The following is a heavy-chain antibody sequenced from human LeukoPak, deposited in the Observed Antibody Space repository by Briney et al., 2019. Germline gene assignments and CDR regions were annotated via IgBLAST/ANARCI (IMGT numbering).Heavy chain of an antibody. CDR1: GFSFSTYN. CDR2: ISTSTSYI. Sequence: GGSLRLSCAASGFSFSTYNMNWVRQAPGKGLEWVSSISTSTSYIYYADSVKGRFTISRDNAKNSLYLQMSSLRAGDTAVYYCGKPQMKDYGGTPDVFDIWGKGQMFTASS. J-gene: IGHJ3*02. V-gene: IGHV3-21*06. CDR3: GKPQMKDYGGTPDVFDI. D-gene: IGHD4-17*01.